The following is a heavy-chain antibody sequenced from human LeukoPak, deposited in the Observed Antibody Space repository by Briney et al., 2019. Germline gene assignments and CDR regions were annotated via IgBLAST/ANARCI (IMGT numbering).Heavy chain of an antibody. CDR3: AKVGPEVGAFDY. J-gene: IGHJ4*02. Sequence: HPGGSLRLSCAASGFTFSSYGMHWVRQAPGKGLEWVAFIRYDGSNKYYADSVKSRFTISRDNSKNTLYLQMNSLRAEDTAVYYCAKVGPEVGAFDYWGQGTLVTVSS. CDR1: GFTFSSYG. D-gene: IGHD1-26*01. V-gene: IGHV3-30*02. CDR2: IRYDGSNK.